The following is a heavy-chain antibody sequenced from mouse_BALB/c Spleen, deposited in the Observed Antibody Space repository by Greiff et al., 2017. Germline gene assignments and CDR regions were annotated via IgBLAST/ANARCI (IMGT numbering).Heavy chain of an antibody. Sequence: VQLQQSGPELVKPGASVKISCKASGYTFTDYNMHWVKQSHGKSLEWIGYIYPYNGGTGYNQKFKSKATLTVDNSSSTAYMELRSLTSEDSAVYFCAKGEDGYLYYFDYWGQGTTLTVSS. D-gene: IGHD2-3*01. CDR1: GYTFTDYN. V-gene: IGHV1S29*02. CDR3: AKGEDGYLYYFDY. CDR2: IYPYNGGT. J-gene: IGHJ2*01.